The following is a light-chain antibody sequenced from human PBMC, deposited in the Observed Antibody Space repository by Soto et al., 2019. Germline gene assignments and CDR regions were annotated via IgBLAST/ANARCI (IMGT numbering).Light chain of an antibody. J-gene: IGLJ3*02. V-gene: IGLV2-14*01. CDR3: SSYTSSNTWV. CDR2: EVN. CDR1: SSDVGGYNY. Sequence: QSALTQSASVSGSPGQSITISCTGTSSDVGGYNYVSWYQQHPGKAPKLMIYEVNNRPSGVSNRFSGSKSDNTASLTISGLQAEDEADYYCSSYTSSNTWVFGGGTKLTVL.